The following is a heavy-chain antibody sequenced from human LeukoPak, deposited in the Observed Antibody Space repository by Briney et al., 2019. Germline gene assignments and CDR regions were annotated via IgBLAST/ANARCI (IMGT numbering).Heavy chain of an antibody. CDR2: IRYDGSNK. CDR1: GFTFSSYG. Sequence: PGGSLRLSCAASGFTFSSYGMHWVRQAPGKGLEWVAFIRYDGSNKYYADSVKGRFTISRDNSKNTLYLQMNSLRAEDTAVYYCAKGYGRFLEWSTFDYWGQGTLVTVSS. D-gene: IGHD3-3*01. J-gene: IGHJ4*02. CDR3: AKGYGRFLEWSTFDY. V-gene: IGHV3-30*02.